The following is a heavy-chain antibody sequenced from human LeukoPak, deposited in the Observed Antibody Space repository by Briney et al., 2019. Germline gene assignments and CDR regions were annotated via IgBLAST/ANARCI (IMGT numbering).Heavy chain of an antibody. Sequence: GASVKVSCKASGGTFSSYAISWVRQAPGQGLEWMGRIIPILGIANYAQKFQGRVTITADKSTSTAYMELSRLRSDDTAVYYCAGTKPQDDAFDIWGQGTMVTVSS. CDR2: IIPILGIA. J-gene: IGHJ3*02. V-gene: IGHV1-69*04. CDR3: AGTKPQDDAFDI. CDR1: GGTFSSYA.